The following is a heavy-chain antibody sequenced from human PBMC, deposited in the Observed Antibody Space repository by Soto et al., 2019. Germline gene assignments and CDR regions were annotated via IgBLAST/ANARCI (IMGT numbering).Heavy chain of an antibody. CDR2: IFYSGST. V-gene: IGHV4-39*01. CDR1: GGSISSSSYY. Sequence: PSETLSLTCTVSGGSISSSSYYWGWIRQPPGKGLEWIGSIFYSGSTFYNPSLKSRITMSVDTSKNQFSLKLSSVTAADTAVYFCASLSREYYDFWSGYPENWFDPWGQGTPVTVSS. J-gene: IGHJ5*02. CDR3: ASLSREYYDFWSGYPENWFDP. D-gene: IGHD3-3*01.